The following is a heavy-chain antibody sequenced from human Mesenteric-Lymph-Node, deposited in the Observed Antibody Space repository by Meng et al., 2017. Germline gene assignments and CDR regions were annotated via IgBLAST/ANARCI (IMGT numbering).Heavy chain of an antibody. CDR2: INHSGST. Sequence: QVQLQQWGPGLLKPSETLSLPCAVYGGSFSGYYWSWIRQPPGKGLEWIGEINHSGSTNYNPSLKSRVTISVDTSKNQFSLKLSSVTAADTAVYYCARRYGASAYNWFDPWGQGTLVTVSS. V-gene: IGHV4-34*01. D-gene: IGHD4-17*01. CDR1: GGSFSGYY. J-gene: IGHJ5*02. CDR3: ARRYGASAYNWFDP.